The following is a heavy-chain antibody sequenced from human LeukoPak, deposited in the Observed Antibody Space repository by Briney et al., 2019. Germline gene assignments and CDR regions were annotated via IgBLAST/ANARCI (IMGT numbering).Heavy chain of an antibody. V-gene: IGHV1-69*06. CDR1: GGTFSSYA. D-gene: IGHD3-22*01. J-gene: IGHJ5*02. CDR3: SXXXXXDSSGYYYRGQFDP. CDR2: IIPIFGTA. Sequence: SVKVSCKASGGTFSSYAISWVRQAPGQGLEWMGGIIPIFGTANYAQKFQGRVTITADKSTSTAYMELSSLRSEDTAVYYCSXXXXXDSSGYYYRGQFDPWGQGTLVTVSS.